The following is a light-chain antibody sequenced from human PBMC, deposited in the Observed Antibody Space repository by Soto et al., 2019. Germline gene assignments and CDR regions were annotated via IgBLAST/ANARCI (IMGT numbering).Light chain of an antibody. Sequence: DIQMTQSPSSVSASVGDRLTITCRASRDISNSLAWYQQTPGKAPKLLLRGASSLHRGVPSRFSGGGAGTEFTLTISSXQPEDFATYYCQQTSAFPRIFGQGTKVDIK. V-gene: IGKV1-12*01. CDR1: RDISNS. J-gene: IGKJ1*01. CDR3: QQTSAFPRI. CDR2: GAS.